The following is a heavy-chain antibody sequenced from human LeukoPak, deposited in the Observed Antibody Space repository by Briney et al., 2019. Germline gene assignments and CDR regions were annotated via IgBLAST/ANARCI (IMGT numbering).Heavy chain of an antibody. D-gene: IGHD2-2*01. CDR3: AKDQGRQYQLPRGYDY. Sequence: TGGSLRLSCAASGFTFINDFMTWVRQAPGKGLEWVAFIRYDGSNKYYADSVKGRFTISRDNSKNTLYLQMNSLRAEDTAVYYCAKDQGRQYQLPRGYDYWGQGTLVTVSS. CDR2: IRYDGSNK. V-gene: IGHV3-30*02. J-gene: IGHJ4*02. CDR1: GFTFINDF.